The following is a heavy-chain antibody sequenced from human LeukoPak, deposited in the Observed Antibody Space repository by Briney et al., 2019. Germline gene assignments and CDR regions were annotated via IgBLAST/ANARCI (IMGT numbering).Heavy chain of an antibody. J-gene: IGHJ4*02. D-gene: IGHD3-22*01. V-gene: IGHV3-64*01. Sequence: PGGSLRLSCAASGFTFSSYAMHWVRQAPGKGLEYVSAISSNGGSTYYANSVKGRFTTSRDNSKNTLYLQMNSLRAEDTAVYYCARVQYYYDSSGCLYYWGQGTLVTVSS. CDR2: ISSNGGST. CDR3: ARVQYYYDSSGCLYY. CDR1: GFTFSSYA.